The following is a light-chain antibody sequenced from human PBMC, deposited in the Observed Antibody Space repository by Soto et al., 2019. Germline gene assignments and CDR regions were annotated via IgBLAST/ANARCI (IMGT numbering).Light chain of an antibody. J-gene: IGLJ2*01. CDR3: CSYAGSYTFDVL. Sequence: QSALTQPRSVSGSAGQSVTISCTGTSSDVGGYNYVSWYQQHPGKAPKLMIYDVSKRPSGVPDRFSGSKSGNTASLTISGLQAEDEADYYCCSYAGSYTFDVLFGGGTKLTVL. CDR1: SSDVGGYNY. CDR2: DVS. V-gene: IGLV2-11*01.